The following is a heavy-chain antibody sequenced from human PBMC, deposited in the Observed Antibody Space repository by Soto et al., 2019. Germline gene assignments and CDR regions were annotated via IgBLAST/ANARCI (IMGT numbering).Heavy chain of an antibody. Sequence: SETLSLTCTVSGGSISSFYWNWIRQSPGKGLEWIGHVYYLGSTNYNPSHKGRVSISLDMSKNQFSLTLSSVTAADTAVYYCARGVLFGDKYFPHWGQGAPVTVSS. CDR1: GGSISSFY. J-gene: IGHJ1*01. D-gene: IGHD3-10*01. CDR3: ARGVLFGDKYFPH. CDR2: VYYLGST. V-gene: IGHV4-59*01.